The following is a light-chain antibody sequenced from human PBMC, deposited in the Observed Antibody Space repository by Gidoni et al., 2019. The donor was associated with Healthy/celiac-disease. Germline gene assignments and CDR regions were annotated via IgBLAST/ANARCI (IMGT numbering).Light chain of an antibody. Sequence: VLTQSSGTLSLSSGDRDTLSCRSSQGVSSSYLAWYQQKPGQAPRLLIYGASSRATGIPDRFSGSGSGTDFTLTISRLEPEDFAVYYCQQYGSSPLGTFGGGTKVEIK. CDR2: GAS. CDR1: QGVSSSY. J-gene: IGKJ4*01. V-gene: IGKV3-20*01. CDR3: QQYGSSPLGT.